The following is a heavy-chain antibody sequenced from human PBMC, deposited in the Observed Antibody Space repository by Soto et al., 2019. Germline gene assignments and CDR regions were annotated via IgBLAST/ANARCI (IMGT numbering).Heavy chain of an antibody. V-gene: IGHV4-34*01. CDR2: INHSGST. D-gene: IGHD2-15*01. CDR3: ARGYRSRDPPGKGGSCSFDY. CDR1: GGSFIGYY. Sequence: SEALSLTCAVYGGSFIGYYWSWSLQPPRKGLGWIGEINHSGSTNYNPSLKSRVTISVDTSKNQFSLKLSSVTAADTAVYYCARGYRSRDPPGKGGSCSFDYWGQGTLVTVSS. J-gene: IGHJ4*02.